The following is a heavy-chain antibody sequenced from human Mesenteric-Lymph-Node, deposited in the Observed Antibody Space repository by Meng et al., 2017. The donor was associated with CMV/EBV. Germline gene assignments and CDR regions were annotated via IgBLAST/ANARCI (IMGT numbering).Heavy chain of an antibody. Sequence: GESLKISCAASGFTFSSYAMSWVRQAPGKGLEWVSAISGSGGRTYHADSVKGRFTISRDNSKNTLFLQMNSLRAEDTAVYYCVKDLWVDHYYGSGSSDYWGQGTLVTVSS. D-gene: IGHD3-10*01. J-gene: IGHJ4*02. CDR1: GFTFSSYA. CDR2: ISGSGGRT. V-gene: IGHV3-23*01. CDR3: VKDLWVDHYYGSGSSDY.